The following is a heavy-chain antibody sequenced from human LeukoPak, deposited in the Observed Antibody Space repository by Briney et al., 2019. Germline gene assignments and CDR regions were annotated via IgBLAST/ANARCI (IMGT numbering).Heavy chain of an antibody. CDR2: INPNSGGT. J-gene: IGHJ5*02. CDR3: ARNAVTWFEP. Sequence: ASVKVSCKASGGTFSTYAISWVRQAPGQGLEWMGWINPNSGGTNYAQKFQGRVTMTRDTSISTAYMELSGLRSDDTAVYYCARNAVTWFEPWGQGTLVTVSS. D-gene: IGHD4-11*01. V-gene: IGHV1-2*02. CDR1: GGTFSTYA.